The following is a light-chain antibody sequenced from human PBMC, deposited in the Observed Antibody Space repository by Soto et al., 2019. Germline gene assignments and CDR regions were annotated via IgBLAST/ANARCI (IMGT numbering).Light chain of an antibody. CDR3: QQYGSSSYT. V-gene: IGKV3-20*01. CDR1: QSIASSY. CDR2: GAS. J-gene: IGKJ2*01. Sequence: EIVLRQSPGTLSLSPGERATLSCRASQSIASSYLTWYQHKPGQAPRLLIYGASSRATGIPDRFSGSGSGTDFTLTISRLEPEDFAVYYCQQYGSSSYTFGQGTQLEIK.